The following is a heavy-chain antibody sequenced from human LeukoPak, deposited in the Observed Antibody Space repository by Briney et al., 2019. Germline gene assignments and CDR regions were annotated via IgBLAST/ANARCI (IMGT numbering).Heavy chain of an antibody. Sequence: GGSLRLACAVSGFTFSSYWMSWVGQAPGKGLEGVSNIKQDGSEKYYVDSVKGRFTISRDNAKNSLYLQMNSLRAEDTAVYYCARDLRRYGSGSYSSYYFDYSGQGTLVTVSS. CDR2: IKQDGSEK. D-gene: IGHD3-10*01. J-gene: IGHJ4*02. V-gene: IGHV3-7*01. CDR3: ARDLRRYGSGSYSSYYFDY. CDR1: GFTFSSYW.